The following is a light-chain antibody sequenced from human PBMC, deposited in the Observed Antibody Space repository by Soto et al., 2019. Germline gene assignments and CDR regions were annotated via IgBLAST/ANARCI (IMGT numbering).Light chain of an antibody. V-gene: IGKV3-15*01. CDR2: GAS. CDR3: QQYNNWPPWT. CDR1: QRFSTN. J-gene: IGKJ1*01. Sequence: ETVMTQSAVTLSVSLGERATLSCRASQRFSTNLAWYQQKPGQAPRLLIYGASTRATGIPARFSGSGSGTEFTLTISSLKSEDFEVYYCQQYNNWPPWTFGQGTKVEIK.